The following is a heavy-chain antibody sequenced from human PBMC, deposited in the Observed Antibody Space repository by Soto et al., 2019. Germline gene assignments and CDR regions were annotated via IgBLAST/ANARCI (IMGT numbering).Heavy chain of an antibody. CDR1: GYTFTSYA. D-gene: IGHD5-18*01. V-gene: IGHV1-3*01. J-gene: IGHJ4*02. Sequence: ASVKVSCKASGYTFTSYAMHWVRQAPGQRLEWMGWINAGNGNTKYSQKFQGRVTITRDTSASTAYLEPSSLRYEETALYYYARVEAPMGGYRYGSWGQGTLVTGS. CDR3: ARVEAPMGGYRYGS. CDR2: INAGNGNT.